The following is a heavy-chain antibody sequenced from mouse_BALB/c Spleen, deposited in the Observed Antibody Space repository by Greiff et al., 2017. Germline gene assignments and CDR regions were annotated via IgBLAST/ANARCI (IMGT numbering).Heavy chain of an antibody. CDR1: GFTFSSYG. J-gene: IGHJ3*01. CDR3: ATMVTY. D-gene: IGHD2-2*01. Sequence: EVQGVESGGDLVKPGGSLKLSCAASGFTFSSYGMSWVRQTPDKRLEWVATISSGGSYTYYPDSVKGRFTISRDNAKNTLYLQMSSLKSEDTAMYYCATMVTYWGQGTLVTVSA. CDR2: ISSGGSYT. V-gene: IGHV5-6*01.